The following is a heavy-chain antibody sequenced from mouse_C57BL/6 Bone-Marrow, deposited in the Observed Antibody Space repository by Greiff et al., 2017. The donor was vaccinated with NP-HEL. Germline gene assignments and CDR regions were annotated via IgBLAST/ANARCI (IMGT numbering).Heavy chain of an antibody. Sequence: EVKVVESGGGLVKPGGSLKLSCAASGFTFSDYGMHWVRQAPEKGLEWVAYISSGSSTIYYADTVKGRFTISRDNAKNTLFLQMTSLRSEDTAMYYCAREDFAWVADWGQGTLGTVSA. CDR1: GFTFSDYG. CDR3: AREDFAWVAD. CDR2: ISSGSSTI. J-gene: IGHJ3*01. V-gene: IGHV5-17*01.